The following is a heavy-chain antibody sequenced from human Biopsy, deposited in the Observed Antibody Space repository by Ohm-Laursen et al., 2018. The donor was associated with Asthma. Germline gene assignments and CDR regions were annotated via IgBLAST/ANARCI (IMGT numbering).Heavy chain of an antibody. J-gene: IGHJ4*02. V-gene: IGHV3-9*01. CDR2: ISWNSGSI. CDR1: GFTFDDYG. CDR3: AKATLGDIGKDY. Sequence: SLRLSCAASGFTFDDYGMHWVRQAPGKGLEWVSGISWNSGSIGYADSVKGRFTISRDNAKNSLYLQMSSLRVEDSALYYCAKATLGDIGKDYWGQGTLVTVSS. D-gene: IGHD2-21*01.